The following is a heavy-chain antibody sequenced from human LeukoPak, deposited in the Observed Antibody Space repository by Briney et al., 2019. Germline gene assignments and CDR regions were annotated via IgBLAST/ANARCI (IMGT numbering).Heavy chain of an antibody. J-gene: IGHJ3*02. D-gene: IGHD3-22*01. CDR2: IYTSGST. Sequence: SETLSLTCTVSGGSISSYYWSWIRQPAGKGMEWIGRIYTSGSTNYNPSLKSRVTISVDTSKNQFSLKLSSVTAADTAVYFCARGPYSYDSLGAFDIWGQGTMVTVSS. CDR3: ARGPYSYDSLGAFDI. V-gene: IGHV4-4*07. CDR1: GGSISSYY.